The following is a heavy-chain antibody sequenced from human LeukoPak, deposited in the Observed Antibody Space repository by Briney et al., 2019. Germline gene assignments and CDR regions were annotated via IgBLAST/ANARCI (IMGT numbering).Heavy chain of an antibody. D-gene: IGHD2-15*01. Sequence: SVKVSCKASGGTFNSYAISWVRQAPGQGLEWMGGIIPIFGTANYAQKFQGRVTVTADKSTNTAYMELSGLRSQDTAVYYCAMFLGYCSGGSCPFDPWGQGTLVTVSS. CDR3: AMFLGYCSGGSCPFDP. J-gene: IGHJ5*02. CDR1: GGTFNSYA. CDR2: IIPIFGTA. V-gene: IGHV1-69*06.